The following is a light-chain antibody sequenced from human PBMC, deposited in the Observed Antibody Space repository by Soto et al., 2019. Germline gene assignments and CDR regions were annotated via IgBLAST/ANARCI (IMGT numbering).Light chain of an antibody. CDR1: GSDVGGRNL. CDR2: EGD. CDR3: CTHAGRNTYV. Sequence: QSVLTQPASVSGSPGQSITIFCTGVGSDVGGRNLVSWYLHRPGEGPQLLVFEGDKRPSGVSDRFSASKSANTASLTISGLQAEDEADYYCCTHAGRNTYVFGTGTKLTVL. J-gene: IGLJ1*01. V-gene: IGLV2-23*01.